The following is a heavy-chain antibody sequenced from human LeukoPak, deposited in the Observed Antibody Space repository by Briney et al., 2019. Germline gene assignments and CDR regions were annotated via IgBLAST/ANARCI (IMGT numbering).Heavy chain of an antibody. CDR1: GGTISSYY. CDR3: ARDRRYYYDSSGYYYEVTAHAFDI. J-gene: IGHJ3*02. CDR2: IYNTGST. Sequence: SETLSLTCTGSGGTISSYYWSWIRQPAGKGLEWIGGIYNTGSTNYNPSLKSRVTMSVDTSKNQFSLKLSSVTAADTAVYYCARDRRYYYDSSGYYYEVTAHAFDIWGQGTMVTVSS. V-gene: IGHV4-4*07. D-gene: IGHD3-22*01.